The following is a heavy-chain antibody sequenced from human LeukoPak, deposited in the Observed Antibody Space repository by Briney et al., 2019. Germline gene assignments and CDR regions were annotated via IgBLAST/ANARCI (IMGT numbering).Heavy chain of an antibody. CDR3: ARTGSTGGY. D-gene: IGHD1-1*01. Sequence: PSETLSLTCTVSGGSVSGGNYYCSWIRQSPGKGLDWIGYTHYSGSTVYNPSLKSRVTMSIDTSKNQFSLNLSSVTAADTAVYYCARTGSTGGYWGQGTLVTVSS. J-gene: IGHJ4*02. CDR2: THYSGST. CDR1: GGSVSGGNYY. V-gene: IGHV4-61*01.